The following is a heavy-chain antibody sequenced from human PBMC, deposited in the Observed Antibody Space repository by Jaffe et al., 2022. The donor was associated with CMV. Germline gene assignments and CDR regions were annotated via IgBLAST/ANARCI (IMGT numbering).Heavy chain of an antibody. V-gene: IGHV2-5*01. J-gene: IGHJ2*01. CDR3: AHTYGYWDYYDSSGYYSVGHWYFDL. D-gene: IGHD3-22*01. Sequence: QITLKESGPTLVKPTQTLTLTCTFSGFSLSTSGVGVGWIRQPPGKALEWLALIYWNDDKRYSPSLKSRLTITKDTSKNQVVLTMTNMDPVDTATYYCAHTYGYWDYYDSSGYYSVGHWYFDLWGRGTLVTVSS. CDR2: IYWNDDK. CDR1: GFSLSTSGVG.